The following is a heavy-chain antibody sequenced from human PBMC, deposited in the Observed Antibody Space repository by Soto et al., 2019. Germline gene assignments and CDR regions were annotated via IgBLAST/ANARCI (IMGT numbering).Heavy chain of an antibody. CDR3: AREVGTEEWFDP. Sequence: SSETLSLTCTVSGGSISSGDYYWSWIRQPPGKGLEWIGYIYYSGSTYYNPSLESRVTISVDTSKNQFSLKLSSVTAADTAVYYCAREVGTEEWFDPWGQGTLVTVSS. D-gene: IGHD2-15*01. CDR2: IYYSGST. J-gene: IGHJ5*02. V-gene: IGHV4-30-4*01. CDR1: GGSISSGDYY.